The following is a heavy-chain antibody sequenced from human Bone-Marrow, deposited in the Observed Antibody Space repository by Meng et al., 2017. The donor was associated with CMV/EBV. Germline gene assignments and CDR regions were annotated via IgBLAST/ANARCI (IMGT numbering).Heavy chain of an antibody. D-gene: IGHD6-6*01. CDR2: IYYTGIT. Sequence: SETLSLTCTVSGGSTSSYYWSWIRQPPGKRLEWIGYIYYTGITNYNSSLKGRVTISVDTSKNQFSLKLTSVTAADTAVYYCTRSPRSSSSPFDYWGQGTLVTVSS. V-gene: IGHV4-59*01. CDR1: GGSTSSYY. J-gene: IGHJ4*02. CDR3: TRSPRSSSSPFDY.